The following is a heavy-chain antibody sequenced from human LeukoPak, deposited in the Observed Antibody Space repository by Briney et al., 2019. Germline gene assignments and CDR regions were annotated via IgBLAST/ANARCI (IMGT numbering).Heavy chain of an antibody. CDR1: GGSFSGYY. D-gene: IGHD3-10*01. Sequence: KPSETLSLTCAVYGGSFSGYYWSWIRQPPGKGLEWIGEINHSGSTNYNPSLKSRVTISVDTSKNQFSLKLSSVTAADTAVYYCARGRQIRGVPIDYWGQGTLVTVSS. J-gene: IGHJ4*02. CDR2: INHSGST. V-gene: IGHV4-34*01. CDR3: ARGRQIRGVPIDY.